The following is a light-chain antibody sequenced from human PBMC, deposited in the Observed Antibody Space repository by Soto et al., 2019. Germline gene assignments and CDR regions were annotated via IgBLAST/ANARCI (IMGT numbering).Light chain of an antibody. J-gene: IGKJ1*01. CDR1: QSISSS. V-gene: IGKV1-39*01. CDR3: QQCYNTPCT. Sequence: DIQMTQSPSSLSASVGDSVTISCRASQSISSSLNWYQQKPGKAPKLLIYAASTLQSGVPARFSGSGSGTDFTLIISSLQPEDFATYYCQQCYNTPCTFGRGTKVEI. CDR2: AAS.